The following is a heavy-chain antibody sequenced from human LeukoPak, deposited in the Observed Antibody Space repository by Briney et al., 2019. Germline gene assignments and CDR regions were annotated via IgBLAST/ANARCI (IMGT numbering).Heavy chain of an antibody. J-gene: IGHJ3*02. CDR3: ASARPCYYGSSGPYDAFDM. V-gene: IGHV4-30-4*08. Sequence: SQTLSLTCTVSGGSISSGDYYWSWIRQPPGKGLEWIGYIYYSGSTYYNPSLKSRVTISVDTSKNQFCLKLSSVTAADTAVYHWASARPCYYGSSGPYDAFDMWGKGTMVTVSS. CDR2: IYYSGST. D-gene: IGHD3-22*01. CDR1: GGSISSGDYY.